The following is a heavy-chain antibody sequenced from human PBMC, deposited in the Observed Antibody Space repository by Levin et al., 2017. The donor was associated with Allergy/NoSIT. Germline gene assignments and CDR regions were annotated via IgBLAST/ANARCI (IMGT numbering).Heavy chain of an antibody. J-gene: IGHJ3*02. V-gene: IGHV1-69*04. D-gene: IGHD3-3*01. Sequence: SVKVSCKASGGTFSSYANNWVRQAPGQGLEWMGRIIPVLGIANYAQKFQGRVTITADKSTSTAYMELSSLRSEDTAVYYCARDGVVPADAFDIWGQGTMVTVSS. CDR1: GGTFSSYA. CDR3: ARDGVVPADAFDI. CDR2: IIPVLGIA.